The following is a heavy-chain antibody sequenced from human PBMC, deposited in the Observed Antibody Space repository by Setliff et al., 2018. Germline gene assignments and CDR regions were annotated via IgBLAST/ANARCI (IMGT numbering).Heavy chain of an antibody. V-gene: IGHV3-48*03. CDR3: ACPDILTGLSDY. D-gene: IGHD3-9*01. J-gene: IGHJ4*02. Sequence: PGESLKISCAASGFTFSSYEMNWVRQAPGKGLEWVSYISSSGSTIFYADSVKGRFTISRDNAKKSLYLQMNSLRAEDTAVYYCACPDILTGLSDYWGQGTLVTAPQ. CDR1: GFTFSSYE. CDR2: ISSSGSTI.